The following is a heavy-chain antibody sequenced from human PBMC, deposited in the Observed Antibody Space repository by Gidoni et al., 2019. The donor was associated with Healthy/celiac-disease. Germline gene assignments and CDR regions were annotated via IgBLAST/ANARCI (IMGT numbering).Heavy chain of an antibody. D-gene: IGHD6-13*01. CDR2: IYYSGST. J-gene: IGHJ5*02. CDR1: GGSISSSSYY. CDR3: ARWYSSSWQNWFDP. V-gene: IGHV4-39*01. Sequence: QLQLQESGPGLVKPSETLSLTCTVSGGSISSSSYYWGWIRQPPGKGLEWIGSIYYSGSTYYNPSLKSRVTISVDTSKNQFSLKLSSVTAADTAVYYCARWYSSSWQNWFDPWGQGTLVTVSS.